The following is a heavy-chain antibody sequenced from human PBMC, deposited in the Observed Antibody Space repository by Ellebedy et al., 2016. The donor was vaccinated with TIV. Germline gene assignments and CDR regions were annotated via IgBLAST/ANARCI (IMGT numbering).Heavy chain of an antibody. D-gene: IGHD4-17*01. CDR2: IYYSGST. CDR3: ARYNDYADAFDI. J-gene: IGHJ3*02. Sequence: SETLSLTCTVSGGSTSSYYWSWIRQPPGKGLEWIGYIYYSGSTNYNPSLKSRVTISVDTSKNQFSLKLSSVTAADTAVYYCARYNDYADAFDIWGQGTMVTVSS. V-gene: IGHV4-59*01. CDR1: GGSTSSYY.